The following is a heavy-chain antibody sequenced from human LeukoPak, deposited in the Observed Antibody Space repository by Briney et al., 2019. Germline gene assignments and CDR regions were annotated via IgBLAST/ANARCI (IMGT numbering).Heavy chain of an antibody. J-gene: IGHJ4*02. CDR3: ARGSPAGSVLEFFFDS. V-gene: IGHV4-4*07. CDR2: IYTSGRT. D-gene: IGHD3-10*01. CDR1: GGSFNNYY. Sequence: PSETLSLTCTVSGGSFNNYYWSWIRQPAGEGLEWIGHIYTSGRTNYNPSLKSPVTMSVDTSKKQFSMELRSVTAADTAVYYCARGSPAGSVLEFFFDSWGQGTLVTVSS.